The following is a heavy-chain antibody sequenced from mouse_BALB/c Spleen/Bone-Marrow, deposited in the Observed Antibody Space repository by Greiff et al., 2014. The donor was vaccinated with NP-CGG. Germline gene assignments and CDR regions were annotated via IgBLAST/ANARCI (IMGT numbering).Heavy chain of an antibody. Sequence: QVQLQQSGPGLVAPSQSLSITCTVSGFSLTSYGVHWVRQPPGKGLEWLGVIWAGGSTNYNSALMSRLSISKDNSKSQVFLKMSSLQTDDTAMYYCARDNYGVAYWGQGTLVTVSA. D-gene: IGHD1-1*02. V-gene: IGHV2-9*02. CDR1: GFSLTSYG. CDR2: IWAGGST. J-gene: IGHJ3*01. CDR3: ARDNYGVAY.